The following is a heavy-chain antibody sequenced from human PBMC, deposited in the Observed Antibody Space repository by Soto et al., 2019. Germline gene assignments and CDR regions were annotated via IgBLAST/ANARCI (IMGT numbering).Heavy chain of an antibody. Sequence: SETLSLTCTVSGGSISSYYWSWIRQPPGKGLEWIGYIYYSGSTNYNPSLKSRVTISVDTSKNQFSLKLSSVTAADTAVYYCARDRIFGAVIIHYYYGMDVWGQGTTVTVS. D-gene: IGHD3-3*02. V-gene: IGHV4-59*01. J-gene: IGHJ6*02. CDR3: ARDRIFGAVIIHYYYGMDV. CDR1: GGSISSYY. CDR2: IYYSGST.